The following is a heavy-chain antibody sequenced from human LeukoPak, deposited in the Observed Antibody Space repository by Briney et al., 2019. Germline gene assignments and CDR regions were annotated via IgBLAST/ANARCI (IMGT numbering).Heavy chain of an antibody. CDR2: INPTSGGT. Sequence: GASVKVSCKASGYTFTGYYMHWVRQAPGQGLEWMGWINPTSGGTNYAQKFHGRVTMTRDTSISTAYMELSRLRSDDTAVYYCARDFQNSIWYDGPGYYFDYWGQGTLITVSS. J-gene: IGHJ4*02. CDR1: GYTFTGYY. CDR3: ARDFQNSIWYDGPGYYFDY. V-gene: IGHV1-2*02. D-gene: IGHD6-13*01.